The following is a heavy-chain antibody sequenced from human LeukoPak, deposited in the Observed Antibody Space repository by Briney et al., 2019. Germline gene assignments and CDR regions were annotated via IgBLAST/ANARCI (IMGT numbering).Heavy chain of an antibody. CDR2: IIPILGIA. J-gene: IGHJ4*02. CDR3: ARGVPEMATDY. Sequence: GASVKVSCKASGGTFSSYAISWVRQAPGQGLEWMGRIIPILGIANYAQKFQGRVTITADKSTSTAYMELSSLRSEDTAVYYCARGVPEMATDYWGQGTLVTVSS. D-gene: IGHD5-24*01. V-gene: IGHV1-69*04. CDR1: GGTFSSYA.